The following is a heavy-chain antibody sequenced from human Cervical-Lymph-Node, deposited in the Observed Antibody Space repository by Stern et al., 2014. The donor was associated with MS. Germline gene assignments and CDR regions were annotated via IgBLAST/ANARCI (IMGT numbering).Heavy chain of an antibody. CDR2: IDPNNGGT. D-gene: IGHD2-2*01. CDR1: GFTFASYY. Sequence: QVQLVQSGAEVKKPGASVKVSCKASGFTFASYYMHWVRQAPGQGLEWMGRIDPNNGGTNSAQKFQGRVTMTRATSIRTAYLELSSLRSDDTAVYYCARGPPGGDYFDYWGQGTLVTVSS. V-gene: IGHV1-2*06. J-gene: IGHJ4*02. CDR3: ARGPPGGDYFDY.